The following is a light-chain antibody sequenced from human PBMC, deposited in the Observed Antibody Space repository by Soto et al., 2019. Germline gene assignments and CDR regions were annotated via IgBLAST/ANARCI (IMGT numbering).Light chain of an antibody. Sequence: QSVLGQPASVSGSPGQSITISCTGTSXDVGGFEYVSWYQHQPGKAPKLIIYDVTKRPSGVSNRFSGSKSGNTASLTISGIRAEDEGDYYCGSITRSSTSVFGTGTKVTVL. CDR2: DVT. CDR3: GSITRSSTSV. CDR1: SXDVGGFEY. V-gene: IGLV2-14*01. J-gene: IGLJ1*01.